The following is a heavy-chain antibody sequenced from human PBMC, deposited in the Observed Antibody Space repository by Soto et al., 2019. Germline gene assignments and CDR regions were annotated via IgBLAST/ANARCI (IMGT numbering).Heavy chain of an antibody. Sequence: GESLKISCKGSGYSFTSYWIGWVRQMPGKGLEWMGIIYPGDSDTRYSPSFQGQVTISADKSISTAYLQWSSLKASDTAMYYCARHVRHYDFWSGYLEYYFDYWGQGTLVTVSS. D-gene: IGHD3-3*01. CDR1: GYSFTSYW. CDR3: ARHVRHYDFWSGYLEYYFDY. CDR2: IYPGDSDT. V-gene: IGHV5-51*01. J-gene: IGHJ4*02.